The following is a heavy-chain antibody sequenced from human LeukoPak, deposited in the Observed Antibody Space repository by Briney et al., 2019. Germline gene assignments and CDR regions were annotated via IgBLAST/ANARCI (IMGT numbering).Heavy chain of an antibody. CDR1: GFTFSSYG. V-gene: IGHV3-33*08. Sequence: GGSLRLSCAASGFTFSSYGMHWVRQAPGKGLEWVAVIWYGGSNKYYADSVKGRFTISRDNSKNTLYLQMNSLRAEDTAVYYCARDREPLRGLFDYWGQGTLVTVSS. CDR3: ARDREPLRGLFDY. J-gene: IGHJ4*02. D-gene: IGHD1-14*01. CDR2: IWYGGSNK.